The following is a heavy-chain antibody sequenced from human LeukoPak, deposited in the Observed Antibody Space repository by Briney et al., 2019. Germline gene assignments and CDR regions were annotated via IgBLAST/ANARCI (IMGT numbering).Heavy chain of an antibody. J-gene: IGHJ5*02. Sequence: SETLSLTCAVSGDFFSSTHWWSWVRQPPGKGQEWIGEIHHTGNTNYNPSLKSRVTMAVDRSKNQFSLKVSSVTAADTAVYYCAREGSNTSTMYWFDPWGQGSLVTVSS. D-gene: IGHD2-15*01. CDR3: AREGSNTSTMYWFDP. CDR2: IHHTGNT. CDR1: GDFFSSTHW. V-gene: IGHV4-4*02.